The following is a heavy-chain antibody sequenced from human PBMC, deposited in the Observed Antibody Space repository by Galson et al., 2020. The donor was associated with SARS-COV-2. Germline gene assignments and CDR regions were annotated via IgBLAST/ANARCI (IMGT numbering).Heavy chain of an antibody. J-gene: IGHJ2*01. V-gene: IGHV4-39*01. CDR1: GGSISTTSYF. CDR2: IYYSGTT. CDR3: ARRGGTVTTQDFDL. Sequence: SETLSLTCTVSGGSISTTSYFWGGIRQPPGKGLEWIGTIYYSGTTYYNPSLRSRVTISVDTATNQFSLKLNSVTAADTAVYYCARRGGTVTTQDFDLWGRGTLGTVSS. D-gene: IGHD4-17*01.